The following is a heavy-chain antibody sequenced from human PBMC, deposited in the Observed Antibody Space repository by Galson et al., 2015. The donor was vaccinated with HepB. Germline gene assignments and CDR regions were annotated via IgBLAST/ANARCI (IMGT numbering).Heavy chain of an antibody. CDR1: GYTFTSYY. CDR3: ARGPSPTIFGVVIIGLDY. V-gene: IGHV1-46*01. Sequence: SVKVSCKASGYTFTSYYMHWVRQAPGQGLEWMGIINPSGGSTSYAQKFQGRVTMTRDTSTSTVYMELSSLRSEDTAVYYCARGPSPTIFGVVIIGLDYWGQGTLVTVSS. CDR2: INPSGGST. D-gene: IGHD3-3*01. J-gene: IGHJ4*02.